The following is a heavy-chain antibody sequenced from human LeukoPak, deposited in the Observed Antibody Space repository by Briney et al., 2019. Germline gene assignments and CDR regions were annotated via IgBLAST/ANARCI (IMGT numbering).Heavy chain of an antibody. D-gene: IGHD6-19*01. J-gene: IGHJ3*02. CDR1: GFTFSSYG. V-gene: IGHV3-48*02. Sequence: PGGSLRLSCAASGFTFSSYGMHWVRQAPGKGLEWVSYISSSSSTIYYADSVKGRFTISRDNAKNSLYLQMNSLRDEDTAVYYCAKSEGDYSSGWGNAFDIWGQGTMVTVSS. CDR2: ISSSSSTI. CDR3: AKSEGDYSSGWGNAFDI.